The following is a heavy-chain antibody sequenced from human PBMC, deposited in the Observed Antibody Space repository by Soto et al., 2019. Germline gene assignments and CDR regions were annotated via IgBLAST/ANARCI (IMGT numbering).Heavy chain of an antibody. CDR2: IYYSGST. V-gene: IGHV4-39*01. D-gene: IGHD3-9*01. J-gene: IGHJ6*03. CDR1: GGSISSSSYY. CDR3: ASSPSGPFYDILASYYYYYMDV. Sequence: SETLSLTCTVSGGSISSSSYYWGWIRQPPGKGLEWIGSIYYSGSTYYNPSLKSRVTISVDTSKNQFSLKLSSVTAADTAVYYCASSPSGPFYDILASYYYYYMDVWGKGTTVTVSS.